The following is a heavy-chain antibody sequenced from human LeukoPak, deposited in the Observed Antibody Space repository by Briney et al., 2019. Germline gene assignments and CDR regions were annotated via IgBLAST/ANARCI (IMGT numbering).Heavy chain of an antibody. CDR3: GRSREGLYSGSSLDY. D-gene: IGHD1-26*01. CDR2: ISGYNGNT. CDR1: GYTSSDYG. V-gene: IGHV1-18*01. J-gene: IGHJ4*02. Sequence: ASVKVSCKASGYTSSDYGISWVRQAPGQGLEWMGWISGYNGNTNYAQKCQGRVTMTTDTSTSTAYMELRSLKSDDTAVYYCGRSREGLYSGSSLDYWGQGTLVTVSS.